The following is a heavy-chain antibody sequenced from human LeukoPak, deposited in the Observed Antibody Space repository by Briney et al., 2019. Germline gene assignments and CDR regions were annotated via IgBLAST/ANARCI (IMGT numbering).Heavy chain of an antibody. Sequence: SETLSLTCTVSGGSISSSSYYWGWIRQPPGKGLEWIGSIYYSGSTYYNPSLKSRVTISVDTSKNQFSLKLSSVTAADTAVYYCARGESGYDFWSGPMPLNWFDPWGQGTLVTVSS. CDR3: ARGESGYDFWSGPMPLNWFDP. CDR1: GGSISSSSYY. CDR2: IYYSGST. D-gene: IGHD3-3*01. V-gene: IGHV4-39*07. J-gene: IGHJ5*02.